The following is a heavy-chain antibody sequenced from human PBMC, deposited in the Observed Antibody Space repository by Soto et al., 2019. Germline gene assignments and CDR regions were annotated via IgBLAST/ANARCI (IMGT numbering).Heavy chain of an antibody. CDR3: AKGGEGY. D-gene: IGHD7-27*01. CDR1: GFSFSGHG. Sequence: QVQLLESGGGVVQPGRSLRLSCAASGFSFSGHGMHWVRQAPGKGLEWVAFISSDGSNEYYGDSVKGRFTIFRDNSKNTLYLQMNSLRTEDKAVYYCAKGGEGYWGQGTMVTVSS. V-gene: IGHV3-30*18. CDR2: ISSDGSNE. J-gene: IGHJ4*02.